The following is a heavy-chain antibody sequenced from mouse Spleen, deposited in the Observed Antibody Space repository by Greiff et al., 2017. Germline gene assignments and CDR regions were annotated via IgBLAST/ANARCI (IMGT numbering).Heavy chain of an antibody. CDR2: IDPETGGT. D-gene: IGHD4-1*01. CDR1: GYTFTDYE. Sequence: QVQLQQSGAELVRPGASVTLSCKASGYTFTDYEMHWVKQTPVHGLEWIGAIDPETGGTAYNQKFKGKAILTADKSSSTAYMELRSLTSEDSAVYYCTEAKNWAAWFAYWGQGTLVTVSA. J-gene: IGHJ3*01. V-gene: IGHV1-15*01. CDR3: TEAKNWAAWFAY.